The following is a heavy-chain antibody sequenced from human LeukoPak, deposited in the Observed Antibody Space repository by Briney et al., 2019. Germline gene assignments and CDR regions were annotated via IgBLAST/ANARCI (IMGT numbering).Heavy chain of an antibody. Sequence: GGSLRLSCAASGFTLRNYAMSWVRQAPGKGLEWVSSIGAGDKYTYYADSVKGRFTISRDNSKNTLYLQMNSLRAGDTAIYYCATVAGYGSGSYYWWYFDFWGQGTLVTVSS. J-gene: IGHJ4*02. CDR3: ATVAGYGSGSYYWWYFDF. D-gene: IGHD3-10*01. CDR2: IGAGDKYT. CDR1: GFTLRNYA. V-gene: IGHV3-23*01.